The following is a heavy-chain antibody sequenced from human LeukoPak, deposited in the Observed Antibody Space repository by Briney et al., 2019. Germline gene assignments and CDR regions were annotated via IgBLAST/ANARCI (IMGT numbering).Heavy chain of an antibody. Sequence: SETLSLTCIVSGGSISSDRYFWSWVRQPAGEGLEWIGRIYSSGSSNYNPSLKSRVTISVDTSKNQFSLMLSSVTAADTAIYYCASRVLSKGAFDIWGQGIMVTVSS. CDR1: GGSISSDRYF. J-gene: IGHJ3*02. CDR3: ASRVLSKGAFDI. V-gene: IGHV4-61*02. D-gene: IGHD2-8*01. CDR2: IYSSGSS.